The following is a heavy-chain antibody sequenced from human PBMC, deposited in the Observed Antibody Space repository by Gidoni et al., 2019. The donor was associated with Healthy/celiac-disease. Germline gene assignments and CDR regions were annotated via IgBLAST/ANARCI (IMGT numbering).Heavy chain of an antibody. Sequence: EVQLLESGGALVQPGGSLRLSCAASGFTFSSYAMSWVRQAPGKGLGWVSAISGSGGSTYYADTVKGRFTISRDNSKNTLYLQMNSLRAEDTAVYYCAKDSRPLVVVPAAIPYYGMDIWGQGTTVTVSS. J-gene: IGHJ6*02. CDR3: AKDSRPLVVVPAAIPYYGMDI. CDR1: GFTFSSYA. V-gene: IGHV3-23*01. CDR2: ISGSGGST. D-gene: IGHD2-2*02.